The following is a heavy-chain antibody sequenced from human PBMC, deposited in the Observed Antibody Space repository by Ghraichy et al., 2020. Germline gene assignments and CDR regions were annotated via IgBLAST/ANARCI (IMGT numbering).Heavy chain of an antibody. V-gene: IGHV4-34*01. CDR1: GGSFSGYY. J-gene: IGHJ4*02. D-gene: IGHD6-19*01. Sequence: SETLSLTCAVYGGSFSGYYWSWIRQPPGKGLEWIGEINHSGSTNYNPSLKSRVTISVDTSKNQFSLKLSSVTAADTAVYYCARLSTGGWDLFDYWGQGTLVTVSS. CDR2: INHSGST. CDR3: ARLSTGGWDLFDY.